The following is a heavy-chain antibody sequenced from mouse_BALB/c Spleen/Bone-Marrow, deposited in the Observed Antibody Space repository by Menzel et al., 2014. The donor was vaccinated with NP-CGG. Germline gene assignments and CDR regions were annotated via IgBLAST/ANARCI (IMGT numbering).Heavy chain of an antibody. CDR2: INPSTGYT. CDR1: GYTFTNYW. J-gene: IGHJ2*01. V-gene: IGHV1-7*01. Sequence: QVQLQQSGAELAKPGASVKMSCKASGYTFTNYWMHWVKQRPGQGLEWIGYINPSTGYTEYNQKFKDKATLTADKSSXTAYMQLSSLTSEDSAVYYCARIYYYGRDYWGQGTTLTVSS. D-gene: IGHD1-1*01. CDR3: ARIYYYGRDY.